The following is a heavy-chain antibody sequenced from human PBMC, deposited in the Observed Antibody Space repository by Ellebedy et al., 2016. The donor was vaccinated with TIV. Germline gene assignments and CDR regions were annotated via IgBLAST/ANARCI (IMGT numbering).Heavy chain of an antibody. J-gene: IGHJ6*02. Sequence: ASVKVSCKASGYTFTAYYMHWVRQDPGQGLEWMGWINPDSGVTKFAQKFQGRVTMTRDTSVNTAYMELSRLESDDTAVYYCARVIRGSSGMDVWGQGTTVTVS. CDR3: ARVIRGSSGMDV. V-gene: IGHV1-2*02. CDR2: INPDSGVT. D-gene: IGHD6-13*01. CDR1: GYTFTAYY.